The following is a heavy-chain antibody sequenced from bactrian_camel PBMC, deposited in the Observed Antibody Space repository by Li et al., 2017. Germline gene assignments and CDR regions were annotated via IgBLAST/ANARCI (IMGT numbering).Heavy chain of an antibody. Sequence: DVQLVESGGGSVQAGGSLRLSCEVNGATSSRYTMAWFRQAPGKEREGVAAIMIVGGTTYYADSVKGRFTISQDPTKNAVYLQMDSLTPEDTAMYYCAAGSSRGVPFRERGYPCWGQGTQVTVS. D-gene: IGHD3*01. CDR2: IMIVGGTT. V-gene: IGHV3S31*01. J-gene: IGHJ4*01. CDR3: AAGSSRGVPFRERGYPC. CDR1: GATSSRYT.